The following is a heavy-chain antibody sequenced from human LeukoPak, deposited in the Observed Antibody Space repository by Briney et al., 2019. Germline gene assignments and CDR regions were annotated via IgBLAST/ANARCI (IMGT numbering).Heavy chain of an antibody. Sequence: GGSLRLSCAASGLTFSSCWMTWVRQAPGKGLEWVANIKQDGNEKYYVDSVKGRFTISRDNAKNSLYLQMNSLTAEDTAVYYCARQGNNWFDPWGQGTLVTVSS. CDR2: IKQDGNEK. CDR1: GLTFSSCW. CDR3: ARQGNNWFDP. J-gene: IGHJ5*02. V-gene: IGHV3-7*02.